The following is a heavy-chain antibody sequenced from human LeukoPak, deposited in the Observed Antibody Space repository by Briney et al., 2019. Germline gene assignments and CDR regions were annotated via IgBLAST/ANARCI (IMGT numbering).Heavy chain of an antibody. D-gene: IGHD3-22*01. CDR3: ARYFDRSGFYRDAFDV. V-gene: IGHV3-48*02. CDR1: GFTFSTYG. CDR2: ISYSDTAK. Sequence: PGGSLRLSCAASGFTFSTYGMSWVRQAPGKGLEWLSYISYSDTAKYYADSVKVRFTISRDNAENSLHLQMNSLRDEDTAVYYCARYFDRSGFYRDAFDVRGQGTMATVSS. J-gene: IGHJ3*01.